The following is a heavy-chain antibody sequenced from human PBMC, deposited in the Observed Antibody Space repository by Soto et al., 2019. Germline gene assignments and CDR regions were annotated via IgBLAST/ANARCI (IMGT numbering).Heavy chain of an antibody. CDR3: AKAPRLRGMLYRGHDWYYCYSMDV. CDR2: ISYDGSNK. V-gene: IGHV3-30*18. CDR1: GFTFSSYG. D-gene: IGHD2-8*01. J-gene: IGHJ6*02. Sequence: HLGGSLRLSCAASGFTFSSYGMHWVRQAPGKGLEWGAVISYDGSNKYYADSVKGRFTIYRDNSKNTLYLQMNSLRAEDTAVDYCAKAPRLRGMLYRGHDWYYCYSMDVWGQGTTDTVS.